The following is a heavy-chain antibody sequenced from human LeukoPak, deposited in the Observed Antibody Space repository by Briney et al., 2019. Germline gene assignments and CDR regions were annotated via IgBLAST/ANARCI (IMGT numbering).Heavy chain of an antibody. J-gene: IGHJ5*02. CDR1: GGTFSSYA. V-gene: IGHV1-69*13. Sequence: GASVKVSCKASGGTFSSYAISWVRQAPGQGLEWMGGIIPIFGTANYAQKFQGRVTITADESTSTAYMELSSLRSEDTAVYYCARGPVDCSSTSCYGDNWFDPWGQGTLVTASS. D-gene: IGHD2-2*01. CDR2: IIPIFGTA. CDR3: ARGPVDCSSTSCYGDNWFDP.